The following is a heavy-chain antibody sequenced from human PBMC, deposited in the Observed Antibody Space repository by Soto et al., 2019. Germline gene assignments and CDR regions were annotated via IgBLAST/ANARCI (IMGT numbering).Heavy chain of an antibody. CDR1: GFTFSSYW. D-gene: IGHD3-10*01. J-gene: IGHJ5*02. CDR3: ARDYVYYYGSGTLDP. V-gene: IGHV3-7*05. CDR2: IKQDGSEK. Sequence: GGSLRLSCAASGFTFSSYWMSWVRQAPGKGLEWVANIKQDGSEKYYVDSVKGRFTISRDNAKNSLYLQMNSLRAEDTAVYYCARDYVYYYGSGTLDPWGQGTLVTVSS.